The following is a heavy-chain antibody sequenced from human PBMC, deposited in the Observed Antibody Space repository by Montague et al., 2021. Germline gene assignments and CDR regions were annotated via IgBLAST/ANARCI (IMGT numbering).Heavy chain of an antibody. V-gene: IGHV3-7*01. CDR2: IKQDGSEK. CDR3: ARDQGQGYCGGDCYVGLDY. D-gene: IGHD2-21*01. J-gene: IGHJ4*02. CDR1: GFTFSNYW. Sequence: SLRLSCAASGFTFSNYWMSGVRQAPGKGLERVANIKQDGSEKHYVDSVKGRFTISRDNAKNSLYLQMNSLRAEDTAVYFCARDQGQGYCGGDCYVGLDYWGQGTLVTVSS.